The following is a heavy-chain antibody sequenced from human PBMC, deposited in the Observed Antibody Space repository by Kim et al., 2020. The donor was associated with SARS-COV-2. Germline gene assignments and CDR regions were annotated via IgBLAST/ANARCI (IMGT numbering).Heavy chain of an antibody. D-gene: IGHD6-13*01. V-gene: IGHV3-23*01. CDR1: GFTFSSYA. CDR2: ISGSGGST. J-gene: IGHJ5*02. CDR3: AKDVLMGYSSSWDPRGNWFDP. Sequence: GGSLRLSCAASGFTFSSYAMSWVRQAPGKGLEWVSAISGSGGSTYYADSVKGRFTISRDNSKNTLYLQMNSLRAEDTAVYYCAKDVLMGYSSSWDPRGNWFDPWGQGTLVTVSS.